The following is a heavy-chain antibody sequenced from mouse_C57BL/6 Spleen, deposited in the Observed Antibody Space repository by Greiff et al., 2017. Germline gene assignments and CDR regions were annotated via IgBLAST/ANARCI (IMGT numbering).Heavy chain of an antibody. V-gene: IGHV1-82*01. D-gene: IGHD2-4*01. J-gene: IGHJ4*01. CDR1: GYAFSSSW. CDR3: ARSGDYYYAMDD. CDR2: IYPGDGDT. Sequence: VQLQQSGPELVKPGASVKISCKASGYAFSSSWMNWVKQRPGKGLEWIGRIYPGDGDTNYNGKFKGKATLTAAKSSSKAYMQLSSLTSEDSAVYYCARSGDYYYAMDDWGQGTSVTVAS.